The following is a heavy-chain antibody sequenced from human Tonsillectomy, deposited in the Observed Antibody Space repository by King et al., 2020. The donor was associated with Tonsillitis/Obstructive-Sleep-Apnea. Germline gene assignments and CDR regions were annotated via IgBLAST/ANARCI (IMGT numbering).Heavy chain of an antibody. CDR3: ARGTDYIPVAGD. CDR2: INPNSGGT. CDR1: GYTFTGYY. D-gene: IGHD6-19*01. Sequence: QLVQSGAEVKEPGASVKVSCKASGYTFTGYYMHWVRQAPGQGLEWMGRINPNSGGTNYAQKFQGRVTMTRDTSISTAYMEVTRLRSDDTAVYYCARGTDYIPVAGDWGQGTLVTVSS. J-gene: IGHJ4*02. V-gene: IGHV1-2*06.